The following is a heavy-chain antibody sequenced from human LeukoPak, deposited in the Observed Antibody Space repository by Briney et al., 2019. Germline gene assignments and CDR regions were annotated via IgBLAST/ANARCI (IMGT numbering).Heavy chain of an antibody. D-gene: IGHD3-22*01. J-gene: IGHJ4*02. CDR2: IYSGGST. CDR3: ATDSSGTRFDY. Sequence: PGGSLRLSCAASGFTVSSNYMSWVRQAPGKGLEWVSVIYSGGSTYYADSVKGRFTISRDNSKNTLYLQMNSLSAEDTAVYYCATDSSGTRFDYWGQGTLVTVSS. CDR1: GFTVSSNY. V-gene: IGHV3-53*05.